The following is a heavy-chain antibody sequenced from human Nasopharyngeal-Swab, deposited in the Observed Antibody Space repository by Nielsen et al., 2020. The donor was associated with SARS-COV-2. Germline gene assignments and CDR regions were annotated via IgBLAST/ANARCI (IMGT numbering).Heavy chain of an antibody. CDR2: MNPNSGNT. V-gene: IGHV1-8*01. Sequence: ASVKVSCKASRYTFNSYDINWVRQDTAQGLEWRGWMNPNSGNTGYAQKFQGRVTMTRNTSISTAYMELSSLRSEDTAVYYCARVDDIVVVVAATLHQYFQHWGQGTLVTVSS. CDR1: RYTFNSYD. J-gene: IGHJ1*01. D-gene: IGHD2-15*01. CDR3: ARVDDIVVVVAATLHQYFQH.